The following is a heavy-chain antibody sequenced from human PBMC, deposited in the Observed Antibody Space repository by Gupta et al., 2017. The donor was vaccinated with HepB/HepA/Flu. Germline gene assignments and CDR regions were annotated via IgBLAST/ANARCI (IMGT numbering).Heavy chain of an antibody. J-gene: IGHJ4*02. V-gene: IGHV3-11*01. Sequence: QVQLVESGGGLVKPGGSLRLSCAASGFTFSDYYMSWIRQAPGKGLEWVSYISSSGSTIYYADAVKGRFTISRDNAKKSRYLKMKRMRAEDTAVYYYARGGGSGWYQDYGGQGTMVTVYS. CDR2: ISSSGSTI. CDR1: GFTFSDYY. CDR3: ARGGGSGWYQDY. D-gene: IGHD6-19*01.